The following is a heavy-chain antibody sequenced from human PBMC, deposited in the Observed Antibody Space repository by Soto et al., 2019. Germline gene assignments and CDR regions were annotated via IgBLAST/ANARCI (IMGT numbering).Heavy chain of an antibody. CDR3: ARPAPEYSSSSVRY. J-gene: IGHJ4*02. CDR1: GFTFSSYA. V-gene: IGHV3-30-3*01. Sequence: GGSLRLSCAASGFTFSSYAMHWVRQAPGKGLEWVAVISYDGSNKYYADSVKGRFTISGDNSKNTLYLQMNSLRAEDTAVYYCARPAPEYSSSSVRYWGQGTLVTVSS. D-gene: IGHD6-6*01. CDR2: ISYDGSNK.